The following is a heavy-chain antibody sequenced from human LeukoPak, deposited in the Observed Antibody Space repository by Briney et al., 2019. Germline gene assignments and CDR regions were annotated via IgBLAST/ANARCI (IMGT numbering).Heavy chain of an antibody. V-gene: IGHV4-34*01. Sequence: SETLSLTCAVYGGSFSGYYWSWIRQPPGKGLEWIGEINHSGSTNYNPSLKSRVTISVDTSKNQFSLKLSSVTAAGTAVYYCARVGDYYDSSGYENQYWGQGTLVTVSS. CDR3: ARVGDYYDSSGYENQY. CDR1: GGSFSGYY. CDR2: INHSGST. J-gene: IGHJ4*02. D-gene: IGHD3-22*01.